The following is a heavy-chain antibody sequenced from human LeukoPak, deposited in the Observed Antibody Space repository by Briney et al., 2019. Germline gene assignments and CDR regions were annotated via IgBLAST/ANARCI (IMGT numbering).Heavy chain of an antibody. Sequence: SETLSLTCTVSGSSIGAYSWSWIRQPPGKGLEWIGYIYTTGSTHHNPSLKSRVTMSLDRSKNQFSLRLTYVTAADTAVFYCARHRAEMATITDDAFDMWAEGQWSPSLQ. J-gene: IGHJ3*02. V-gene: IGHV4-4*09. CDR2: IYTTGST. CDR1: GSSIGAYS. D-gene: IGHD5-24*01. CDR3: ARHRAEMATITDDAFDM.